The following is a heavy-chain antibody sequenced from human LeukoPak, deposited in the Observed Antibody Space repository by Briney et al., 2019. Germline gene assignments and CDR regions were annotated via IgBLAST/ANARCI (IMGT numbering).Heavy chain of an antibody. J-gene: IGHJ4*02. D-gene: IGHD1-26*01. CDR2: IYHYGTT. Sequence: SETLSLTCTVSGSSISSNNWWTWVRQAPGKGLEWIGEIYHYGTTNYNPSLKGRVTISVDKSKNQFSLKFNSVTAADTAVYYCARGPSLGAHLDYWGQGTLVTVSS. CDR1: GSSISSNNW. V-gene: IGHV4-4*02. CDR3: ARGPSLGAHLDY.